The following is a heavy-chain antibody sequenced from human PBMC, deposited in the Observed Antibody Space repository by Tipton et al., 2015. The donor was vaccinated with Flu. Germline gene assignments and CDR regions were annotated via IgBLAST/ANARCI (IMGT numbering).Heavy chain of an antibody. CDR2: ITSSSRTI. D-gene: IGHD1-14*01. V-gene: IGHV3-48*04. Sequence: SLRLSCAASGLTLNSYAMNWVRQAPGKGLEWISYITSSSRTIYYADSVKGRFTISRDNSKNLLYLQMNSLRADDTAVYYCAGDPDGDFYYYMDVWGKGTTVTVSS. CDR1: GLTLNSYA. J-gene: IGHJ6*03. CDR3: AGDPDGDFYYYMDV.